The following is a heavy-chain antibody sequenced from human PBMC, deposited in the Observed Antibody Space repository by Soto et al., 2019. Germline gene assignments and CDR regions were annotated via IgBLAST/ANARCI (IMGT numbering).Heavy chain of an antibody. CDR2: ISYDGSNK. V-gene: IGHV3-30-3*01. CDR3: ARDGQQLVLNYYYGMDV. Sequence: QVQLVESGGGVVQPGRSLRLSCAASGFTFSSYAMHWVRQAPGKGLEWVAVISYDGSNKYYADSVKGRFTISRDNSKNTLYLQMNSLGAEDTAVYYCARDGQQLVLNYYYGMDVWGQGTTVTVSS. CDR1: GFTFSSYA. J-gene: IGHJ6*02. D-gene: IGHD6-6*01.